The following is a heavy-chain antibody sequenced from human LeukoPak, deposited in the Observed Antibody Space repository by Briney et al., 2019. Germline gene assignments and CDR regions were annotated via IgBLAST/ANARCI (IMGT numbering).Heavy chain of an antibody. CDR2: MNPNSGNT. Sequence: ASVKVSCKASGYTFTSYDINWVRQATGQGLEWMGWMNPNSGNTGHAQKFQGRVTMTRNTSISTAYMELSSLRSEDTAVYYCATSRGSSSWYGDRFDYWGQGTLVTVSS. J-gene: IGHJ4*02. CDR1: GYTFTSYD. CDR3: ATSRGSSSWYGDRFDY. V-gene: IGHV1-8*01. D-gene: IGHD6-13*01.